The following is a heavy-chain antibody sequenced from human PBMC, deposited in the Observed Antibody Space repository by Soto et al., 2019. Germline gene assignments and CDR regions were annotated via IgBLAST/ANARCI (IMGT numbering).Heavy chain of an antibody. CDR1: GGSISSYY. CDR2: IYYSGST. J-gene: IGHJ3*02. D-gene: IGHD4-17*01. CDR3: ARDGGTVTWRAFDI. V-gene: IGHV4-59*01. Sequence: SETLSLTCTVSGGSISSYYWSWIRQPPGKGLEWIGYIYYSGSTNYNPSLKSRVTISVDTSKNQFSLKLSSVTAADTAVYYCARDGGTVTWRAFDIWGQGTMVTV.